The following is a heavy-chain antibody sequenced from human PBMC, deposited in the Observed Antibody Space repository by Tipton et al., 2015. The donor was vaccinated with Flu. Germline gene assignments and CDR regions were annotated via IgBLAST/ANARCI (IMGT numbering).Heavy chain of an antibody. Sequence: LRLSCTVSGYSISSGYYWGWIRQPPGKGLEWIGSIYHSGSTYYNPSLKSRVTISVDTSKNQFSLKLSSVTAADTAVYYCASFISEYNGNYGEGLDYWGQGTLVTVS. CDR2: IYHSGST. V-gene: IGHV4-38-2*02. D-gene: IGHD1-7*01. CDR1: GYSISSGYY. J-gene: IGHJ4*02. CDR3: ASFISEYNGNYGEGLDY.